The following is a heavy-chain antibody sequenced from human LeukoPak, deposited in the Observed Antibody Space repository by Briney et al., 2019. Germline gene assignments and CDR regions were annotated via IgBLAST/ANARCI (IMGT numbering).Heavy chain of an antibody. CDR2: INSDGSST. D-gene: IGHD5-12*01. CDR3: ARDARGYSGYGIMGV. V-gene: IGHV3-74*01. J-gene: IGHJ4*02. CDR1: GFTFSNSW. Sequence: GGSLRLSCAASGFTFSNSWMHWVRQAPGKGLVWVSRINSDGSSTSYADSVKGRFTISRHTSKNTLYLQMNSLRAEDTAVYYCARDARGYSGYGIMGVWGQGTLVTVSS.